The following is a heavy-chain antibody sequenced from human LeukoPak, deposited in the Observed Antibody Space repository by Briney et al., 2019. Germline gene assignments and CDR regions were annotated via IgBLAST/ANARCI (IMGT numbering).Heavy chain of an antibody. D-gene: IGHD3-10*01. CDR1: GGSFSGYY. CDR2: INHSGST. Sequence: PSETLSLTCAVYGGSFSGYYWSWIRQPPGKGLEWIGEINHSGSTNYNPSLKSRVTISVGTSKNQFSLKLSSVTAADTAVYYCARGYYYGSGSWGQGTLVTVSS. CDR3: ARGYYYGSGS. V-gene: IGHV4-34*01. J-gene: IGHJ4*02.